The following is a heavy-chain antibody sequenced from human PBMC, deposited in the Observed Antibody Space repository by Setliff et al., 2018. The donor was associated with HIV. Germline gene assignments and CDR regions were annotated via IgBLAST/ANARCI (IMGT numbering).Heavy chain of an antibody. Sequence: PGGSLRLSCEASGFPFSAYAFSWVRQAPGKGLEWVSTSGNGGIIVYTDSVKGWFTMSRDNSKNTLFLVLTSLRPEDTAVYYCAKQVSGYFDYWGQGALVTVSS. D-gene: IGHD3-10*01. CDR2: SGNGGII. V-gene: IGHV3-23*01. J-gene: IGHJ4*02. CDR3: AKQVSGYFDY. CDR1: GFPFSAYA.